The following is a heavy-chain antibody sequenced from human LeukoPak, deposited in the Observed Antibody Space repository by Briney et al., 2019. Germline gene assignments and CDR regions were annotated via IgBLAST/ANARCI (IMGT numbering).Heavy chain of an antibody. CDR1: GGSISSYY. Sequence: PSETLSLTCTVSGGSISSYYWSWIRRPPGKGLGWIGYIYYSGSTNYNPSLKSRVTISVDTSKNQFSLKLSSVTAADTAVYYCARFFRYCSSTSCSYYFDYWGQGTLVTVSS. CDR3: ARFFRYCSSTSCSYYFDY. D-gene: IGHD2-2*01. V-gene: IGHV4-59*01. CDR2: IYYSGST. J-gene: IGHJ4*02.